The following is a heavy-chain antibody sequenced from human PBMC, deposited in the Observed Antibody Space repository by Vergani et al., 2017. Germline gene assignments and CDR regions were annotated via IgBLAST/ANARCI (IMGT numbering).Heavy chain of an antibody. CDR3: ARDTSGSWDPFDP. V-gene: IGHV1-3*01. CDR2: INAGNGNT. CDR1: GYTITSYA. D-gene: IGHD6-13*01. J-gene: IGHJ5*02. Sequence: QVQLVQSGAEVKKPGASVKVSCKASGYTITSYAMHWVRQAPGQRLEWMGWINAGNGNTNSSQKIKGRVTITRDTSASTAYMELSSMRSEDTAVYYCARDTSGSWDPFDPWGQGTLVTVSS.